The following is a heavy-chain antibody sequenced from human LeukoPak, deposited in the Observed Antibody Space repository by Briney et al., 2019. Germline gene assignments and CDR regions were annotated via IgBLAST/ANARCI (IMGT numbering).Heavy chain of an antibody. D-gene: IGHD3-10*01. CDR2: IKNNGDGGTT. Sequence: GGSLRLSCAASGFTFSNAWMRWVRQAPGKGLEWVGRIKNNGDGGTTDYAAPVKGRFSISRDDSKNTMYLQMNSLKIEDTAVYYCTPHGFRDLEHWGQGALVTVSS. CDR3: TPHGFRDLEH. V-gene: IGHV3-15*01. J-gene: IGHJ4*02. CDR1: GFTFSNAW.